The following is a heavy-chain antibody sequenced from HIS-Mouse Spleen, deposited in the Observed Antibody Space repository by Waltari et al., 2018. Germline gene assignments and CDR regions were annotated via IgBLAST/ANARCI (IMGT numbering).Heavy chain of an antibody. J-gene: IGHJ2*01. CDR3: AREIPYSSSWYDWYFDL. V-gene: IGHV4-39*07. CDR1: GGSISSSSYY. CDR2: IYYSGST. D-gene: IGHD6-13*01. Sequence: QLQLQESGPGLVKPSETLSLTCTVSGGSISSSSYYWGWIRQPPRKGLEWIGSIYYSGSTYYNPSLKIRVTISVDTSKNQFSLKLSSVTAADTAVYYCAREIPYSSSWYDWYFDLWGRGTLVTVSS.